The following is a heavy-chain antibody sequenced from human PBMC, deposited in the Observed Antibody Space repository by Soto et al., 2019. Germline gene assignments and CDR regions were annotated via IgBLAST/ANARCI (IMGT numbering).Heavy chain of an antibody. D-gene: IGHD6-6*01. CDR2: ISSNGSII. V-gene: IGHV3-11*04. CDR3: ARDPEFSSFDY. Sequence: GGSLRLSCAASGFTFSDYYMSWIRQAPGKGLEWVSYISSNGSIINYADSVKGRFTISRDNAKNSLYLQMNSLRAEDTAVYYCARDPEFSSFDYWGHGTLVTVSS. CDR1: GFTFSDYY. J-gene: IGHJ4*01.